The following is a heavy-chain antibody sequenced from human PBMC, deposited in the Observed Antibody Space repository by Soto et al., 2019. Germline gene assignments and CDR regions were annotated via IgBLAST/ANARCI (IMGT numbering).Heavy chain of an antibody. CDR3: ARSSSWDEGYGMDV. CDR1: GYTFTSYG. J-gene: IGHJ6*02. Sequence: ASVKVSCKASGYTFTSYGISWVRQALGQGLEWMGRIIPILGIANYAQKFQGRVTITADKSTSTAYMELSSLRSEDTAVYYCARSSSWDEGYGMDVWGQGTTVTVSS. CDR2: IIPILGIA. D-gene: IGHD6-13*01. V-gene: IGHV1-69*04.